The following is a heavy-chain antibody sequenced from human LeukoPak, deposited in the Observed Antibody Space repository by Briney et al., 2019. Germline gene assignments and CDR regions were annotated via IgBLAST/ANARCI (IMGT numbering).Heavy chain of an antibody. D-gene: IGHD3-22*01. CDR3: ARGYYDSSGYYQSLLYYYYGMGV. Sequence: SETLSLTCAVYGGSFSGYYWSWIRQPPGKGLEWIGEINHSGSTNYNPSLKSRVTISVDTSKNQFSLKLSSVTAADTAVYYCARGYYDSSGYYQSLLYYYYGMGVWGQGTTATVSS. J-gene: IGHJ6*02. CDR2: INHSGST. CDR1: GGSFSGYY. V-gene: IGHV4-34*01.